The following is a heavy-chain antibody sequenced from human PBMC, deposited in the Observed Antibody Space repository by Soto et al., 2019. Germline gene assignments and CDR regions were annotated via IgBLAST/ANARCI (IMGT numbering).Heavy chain of an antibody. V-gene: IGHV2-5*08. J-gene: IGHJ4*02. CDR1: GFSLDSTGMC. CDR3: ANTEGSTHFDY. CDR2: IYWNDDK. Sequence: SGPTLVNPTQTLTLTCAFSGFSLDSTGMCVSWVRQPPGRAPEWLALIYWNDDKRYSPSLKSRLTITKDTSKNQVVLTMTNMDPVDTATYYCANTEGSTHFDYWGQGTLVTVSS. D-gene: IGHD4-4*01.